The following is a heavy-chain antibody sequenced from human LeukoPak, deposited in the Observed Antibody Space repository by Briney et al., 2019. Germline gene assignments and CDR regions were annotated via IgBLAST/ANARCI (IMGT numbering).Heavy chain of an antibody. CDR3: AELGITMIGGV. Sequence: GGSLRLSCAASGFTFISYSMNWVRQAPGRGREWVSYISSSGSTIYSADSVKSRFTISRDNAKNSLYLQMNSLRAEDTAVYYCAELGITMIGGVWGKGTTVTISS. J-gene: IGHJ6*04. CDR1: GFTFISYS. CDR2: ISSSGSTI. D-gene: IGHD3-10*02. V-gene: IGHV3-48*04.